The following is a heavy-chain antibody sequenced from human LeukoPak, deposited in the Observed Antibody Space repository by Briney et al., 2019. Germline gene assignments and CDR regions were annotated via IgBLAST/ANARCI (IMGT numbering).Heavy chain of an antibody. Sequence: PSETLSLTCTVSVGSIRSYYWSWLRQLPGKGLEWIGYIYYSGSTNYNHSLKSRVTISVDTSKNQFSLKLSSVTAADTAVYYCARHPPPMTTVGYYYYYGMDVWGQGTTVTVSS. V-gene: IGHV4-59*08. CDR1: VGSIRSYY. D-gene: IGHD4-11*01. J-gene: IGHJ6*02. CDR3: ARHPPPMTTVGYYYYYGMDV. CDR2: IYYSGST.